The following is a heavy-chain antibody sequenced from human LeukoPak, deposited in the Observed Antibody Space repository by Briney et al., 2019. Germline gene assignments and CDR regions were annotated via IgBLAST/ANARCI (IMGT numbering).Heavy chain of an antibody. J-gene: IGHJ4*02. V-gene: IGHV3-23*01. CDR3: AKDRALLRYFGWLFNY. Sequence: GGSLRLSCAASGFTFSSYAMSWVRQAPGKGLEWVSAISGSGGSTYYADSVKGRFTISRDNSKNTLYLQMNSLRAEDTAVYYCAKDRALLRYFGWLFNYWGQGTLVTVSS. D-gene: IGHD3-9*01. CDR2: ISGSGGST. CDR1: GFTFSSYA.